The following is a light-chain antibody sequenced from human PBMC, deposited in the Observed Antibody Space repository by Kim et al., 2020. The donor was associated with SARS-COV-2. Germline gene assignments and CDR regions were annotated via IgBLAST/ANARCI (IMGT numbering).Light chain of an antibody. V-gene: IGKV3-11*01. Sequence: EIVLRQSPATLSVSPGERVTVSCRASQSISSYLAWYQQRPGQAPRLLIYDASNRATGIPARFSGSGSGTDFTHTISSLEPEDFAVYYCQQRRNWPLTFGGGTKVDIK. CDR1: QSISSY. CDR2: DAS. J-gene: IGKJ4*01. CDR3: QQRRNWPLT.